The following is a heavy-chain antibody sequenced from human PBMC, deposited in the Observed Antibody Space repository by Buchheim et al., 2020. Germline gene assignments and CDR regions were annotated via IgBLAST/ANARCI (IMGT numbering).Heavy chain of an antibody. CDR1: GFTFSSSP. CDR3: SKDLLTVSV. D-gene: IGHD3-9*01. CDR2: IGESGNTT. Sequence: EVDLLESGGGLVQPGGSLRLSCIVSGFTFSSSPMSWVRQAPGRGLEWVSAIGESGNTTYYADSVTGRFTVSRDNSKNILYLGMNSLRAEDTALYYCSKDLLTVSVWGQGTT. J-gene: IGHJ6*02. V-gene: IGHV3-23*01.